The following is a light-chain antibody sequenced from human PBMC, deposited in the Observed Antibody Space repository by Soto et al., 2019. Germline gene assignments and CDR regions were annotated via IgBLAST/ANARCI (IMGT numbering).Light chain of an antibody. CDR1: QSINSY. V-gene: IGKV1-39*01. CDR2: AAS. J-gene: IGKJ4*01. Sequence: DIQMTQSPSSLSASVGDRVTITCRASQSINSYLNWYQHKPGKAPNLLIYAASSLQSGVPSRFSGSGSGTDFTLTIRSLQPEDFATYYCQQSYSTPLTFGGGTKVEIK. CDR3: QQSYSTPLT.